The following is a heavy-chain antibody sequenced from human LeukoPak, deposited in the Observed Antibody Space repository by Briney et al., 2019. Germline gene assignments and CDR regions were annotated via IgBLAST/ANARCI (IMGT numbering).Heavy chain of an antibody. CDR3: ARGCYGGYFDC. CDR2: INHSGST. V-gene: IGHV4-34*01. J-gene: IGHJ4*02. D-gene: IGHD4-23*01. CDR1: GGSFSGYY. Sequence: SETLSLTCAVYGGSFSGYYWSWIRQPPGKGLEWIGEINHSGSTNYNPSLKSQVTISVDTSKIQFSLMLSPVTAADTAVYYCARGCYGGYFDCWGQGTLVTVSS.